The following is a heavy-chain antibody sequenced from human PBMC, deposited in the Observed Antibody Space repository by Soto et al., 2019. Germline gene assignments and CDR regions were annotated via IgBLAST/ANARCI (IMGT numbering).Heavy chain of an antibody. J-gene: IGHJ3*02. V-gene: IGHV4-39*01. Sequence: SETLSLTCTVSGDSISSSSYYWGWIRQPPGKGLEWIGSIYYSGSTYYNPSLKSRVTISVDTSKNQFSLKLSSVTAADTAVYYCARRVLVVVAATHDAFDIWGQGTMVTVSS. D-gene: IGHD2-15*01. CDR1: GDSISSSSYY. CDR3: ARRVLVVVAATHDAFDI. CDR2: IYYSGST.